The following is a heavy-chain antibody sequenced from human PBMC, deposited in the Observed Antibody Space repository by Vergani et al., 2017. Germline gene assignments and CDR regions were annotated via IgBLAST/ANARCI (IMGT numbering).Heavy chain of an antibody. D-gene: IGHD4-17*01. CDR2: IGYDGRIK. CDR3: AKDGRENSDYGYFDY. J-gene: IGHJ4*02. V-gene: IGHV3-30*02. CDR1: GCSFNTYG. Sequence: QVQLVETGGGVVQPGGSLRLYCATSGCSFNTYGAHWVRQAPGKGLEWVAFIGYDGRIKYNVDSGKGRFTISRDTSKKTLSLQRRSLRADDTAVYYCAKDGRENSDYGYFDYSGQGTLVTDSS.